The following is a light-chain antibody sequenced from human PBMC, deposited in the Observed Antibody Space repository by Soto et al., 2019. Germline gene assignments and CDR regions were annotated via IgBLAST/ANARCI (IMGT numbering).Light chain of an antibody. CDR1: QSISSK. CDR2: GAV. V-gene: IGKV3D-15*01. Sequence: EVVMTQSPDVLAVSPGETATLSCRASQSISSKLAWYQQKPGQAPRLLIYGAVTRATGIPARFSGSGSSTDFTLTISSLQSEDCAVYYCHQYNSWLSWTFGKGTKVEIK. J-gene: IGKJ1*01. CDR3: HQYNSWLSWT.